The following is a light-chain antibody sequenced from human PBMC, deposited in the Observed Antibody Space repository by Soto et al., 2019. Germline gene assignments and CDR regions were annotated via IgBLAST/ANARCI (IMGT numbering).Light chain of an antibody. V-gene: IGLV2-14*01. Sequence: QSALTQPASVSGSPGQSITISCTGTSSDVGGYNYVSWYQQHPGKAPKLMIYDVSNRPSGVSNRFSGSKSGNTASLTISGLQAEDEAEYYCSSYASSRDVVFGGGTKLTVL. CDR3: SSYASSRDVV. CDR1: SSDVGGYNY. J-gene: IGLJ2*01. CDR2: DVS.